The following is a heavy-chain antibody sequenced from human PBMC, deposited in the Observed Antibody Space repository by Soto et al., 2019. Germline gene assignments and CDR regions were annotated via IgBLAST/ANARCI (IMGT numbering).Heavy chain of an antibody. CDR3: AHSKPIVLMVYAGHNWFDP. V-gene: IGHV2-5*01. J-gene: IGHJ5*02. CDR2: IYWNDDK. CDR1: GFSLSTSGVG. D-gene: IGHD2-8*01. Sequence: SVPTLVNPTQTLTLTCTFSGFSLSTSGVGVGWIRQPPGKALEWLALIYWNDDKRYSPSLKSRLTITKDTSKNQVVLTMTNMDPVDTATYYCAHSKPIVLMVYAGHNWFDPWGQGTMVIVSS.